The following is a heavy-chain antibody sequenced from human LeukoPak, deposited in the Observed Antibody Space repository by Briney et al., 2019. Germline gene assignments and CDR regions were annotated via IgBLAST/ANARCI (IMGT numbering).Heavy chain of an antibody. Sequence: GGSLRLSCAASGFTFSNYSMNWVRQAPGKGLEWVSYISSSGGTINYADSVKGRFTISRDNAKNSLYLQMNSLRVEDTAVYYCAGRSGPDDYWGQGTLVTVSS. CDR1: GFTFSNYS. CDR3: AGRSGPDDY. V-gene: IGHV3-48*01. J-gene: IGHJ4*02. CDR2: ISSSGGTI. D-gene: IGHD2-15*01.